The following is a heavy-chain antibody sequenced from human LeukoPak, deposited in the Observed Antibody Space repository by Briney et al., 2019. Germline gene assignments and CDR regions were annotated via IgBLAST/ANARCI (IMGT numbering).Heavy chain of an antibody. D-gene: IGHD1-26*01. V-gene: IGHV1-69*13. CDR3: AKSGSYYANYYGMDV. CDR1: GGTFSSYA. J-gene: IGHJ6*02. CDR2: IIPIFGTA. Sequence: GASVKVSCRASGGTFSSYAISWVRQAPGQGLEWMGVIIPIFGTANYAQKFQGRVTITADESTSTAYMELSSLRSEDTAVYYCAKSGSYYANYYGMDVWGQGTTVTVSS.